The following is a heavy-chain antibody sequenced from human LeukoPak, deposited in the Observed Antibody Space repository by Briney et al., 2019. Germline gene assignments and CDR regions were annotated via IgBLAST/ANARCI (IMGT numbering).Heavy chain of an antibody. CDR2: ISGSGGST. D-gene: IGHD3-3*01. CDR3: ATAIFGVVSHSDY. V-gene: IGHV3-23*01. Sequence: GGSLRLSCAASGFTFSSYAMSWVRQAPGKGLEWVSAISGSGGSTYYADSVKGRFTISRDNSKNTLYLQMNSLRAEDTAVYYCATAIFGVVSHSDYWGQGTLVTVSS. CDR1: GFTFSSYA. J-gene: IGHJ4*02.